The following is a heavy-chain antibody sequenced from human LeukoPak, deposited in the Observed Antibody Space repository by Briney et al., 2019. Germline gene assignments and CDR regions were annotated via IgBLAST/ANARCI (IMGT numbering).Heavy chain of an antibody. Sequence: GGSLRLSCAASGFTFSRYWMSRVRQAPGKGLEWVVNIKQDGSEKYYVDSVKGRFTISRDNSKSSLYLQMNSLRAEDTAVYYCARIGAAGVDSWGLGTLVTVSS. J-gene: IGHJ4*02. D-gene: IGHD6-13*01. CDR2: IKQDGSEK. CDR3: ARIGAAGVDS. V-gene: IGHV3-7*03. CDR1: GFTFSRYW.